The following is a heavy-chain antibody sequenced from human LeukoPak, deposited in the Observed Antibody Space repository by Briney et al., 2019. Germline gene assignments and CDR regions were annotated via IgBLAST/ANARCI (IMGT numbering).Heavy chain of an antibody. Sequence: GASVKVSCKASGGTFSSYAISWVRQAPGQGLEWMGGIIPIFGTANYAQKFQGRVTITTDESTSTAYMELSSLRSEDTAVYYCARALSRYCSGGSCDNSIFDYWGQGTLVTVSS. CDR1: GGTFSSYA. CDR3: ARALSRYCSGGSCDNSIFDY. V-gene: IGHV1-69*05. CDR2: IIPIFGTA. J-gene: IGHJ4*02. D-gene: IGHD2-15*01.